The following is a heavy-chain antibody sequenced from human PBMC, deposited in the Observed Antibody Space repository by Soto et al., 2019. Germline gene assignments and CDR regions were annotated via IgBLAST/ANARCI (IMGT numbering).Heavy chain of an antibody. CDR1: GFTFSSCA. CDR2: ISVNGGST. CDR3: AKERNSWYSSGSDS. J-gene: IGHJ4*02. D-gene: IGHD2-15*01. Sequence: GGSLRLSCAASGFTFSSCAMGWVRQAPGKGLEWVSSISVNGGSTYYADSVKGRFTISRDNSKNILYLHMISLRAEDTAVYYCAKERNSWYSSGSDSWGQGTLVTVSS. V-gene: IGHV3-23*01.